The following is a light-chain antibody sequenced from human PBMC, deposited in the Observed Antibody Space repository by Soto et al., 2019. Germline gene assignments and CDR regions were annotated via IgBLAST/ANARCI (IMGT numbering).Light chain of an antibody. Sequence: DIQMTQSPSTLSGSVGDIVTITCRASQTISSWLAWYQQKPGKAPKLLVYKASTLKSRVPSRFSGRGSGTDFTLTISSLQPDDFATYDCQHYNSYSEAFGQGTKVELK. CDR1: QTISSW. J-gene: IGKJ1*01. V-gene: IGKV1-5*03. CDR2: KAS. CDR3: QHYNSYSEA.